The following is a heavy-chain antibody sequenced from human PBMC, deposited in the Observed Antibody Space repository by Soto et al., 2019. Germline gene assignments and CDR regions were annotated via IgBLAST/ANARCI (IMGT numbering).Heavy chain of an antibody. CDR3: ARGVTIFGVVTNWFDP. Sequence: HPGGSLRLSCAASGFTFSSYEMNWVRQAPGKGLEWVSYISSSGSTIYYADSVKGRFTISRDNAKNSLYLQMNSLRAEDTAVYYCARGVTIFGVVTNWFDPRGQGTLVTVSS. CDR1: GFTFSSYE. V-gene: IGHV3-48*03. D-gene: IGHD3-3*01. CDR2: ISSSGSTI. J-gene: IGHJ5*02.